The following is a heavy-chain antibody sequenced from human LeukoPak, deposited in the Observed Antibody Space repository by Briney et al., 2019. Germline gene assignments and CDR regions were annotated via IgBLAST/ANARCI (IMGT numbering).Heavy chain of an antibody. J-gene: IGHJ4*02. D-gene: IGHD3-3*01. CDR2: INPEETTT. V-gene: IGHV3-74*01. CDR1: GFTFSTHW. Sequence: GGSLRLSCAASGFTFSTHWMHWVRQAPGKGLVWVSCINPEETTTSYADSVKGRFTISRDNTKNTLYLQMNSLRAEDTAVYYCARESGRFWSGYLDYWGQGTLVTVSS. CDR3: ARESGRFWSGYLDY.